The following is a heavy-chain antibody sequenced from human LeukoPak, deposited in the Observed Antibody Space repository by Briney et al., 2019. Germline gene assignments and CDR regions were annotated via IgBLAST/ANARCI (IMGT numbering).Heavy chain of an antibody. J-gene: IGHJ4*02. D-gene: IGHD1-26*01. CDR1: GGSISTYY. CDR2: VFYSGTT. CDR3: ARHGGSLGYFDY. V-gene: IGHV4-59*08. Sequence: TSETLSLTCSVSGGSISTYYWSWIRQTPGKGLEWIGYVFYSGTTNYNPSLKGRVTISSDTSKNQFSLNLRSVNVADTAIYYCARHGGSLGYFDYWGQGTLVTVSS.